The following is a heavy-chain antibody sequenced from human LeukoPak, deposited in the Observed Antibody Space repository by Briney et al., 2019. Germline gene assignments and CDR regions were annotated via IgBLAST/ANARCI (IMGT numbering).Heavy chain of an antibody. Sequence: AETLSLTCTVSGGSMSSYYWNWIRQPPGKGLGWIAYINYRGSTNYNPSLKSRVTISADTSKNQFSLKLTSVTAADTAVYYCASGSHNWFDPWGHGSLVTVSS. CDR3: ASGSHNWFDP. J-gene: IGHJ5*02. V-gene: IGHV4-59*01. CDR2: INYRGST. CDR1: GGSMSSYY.